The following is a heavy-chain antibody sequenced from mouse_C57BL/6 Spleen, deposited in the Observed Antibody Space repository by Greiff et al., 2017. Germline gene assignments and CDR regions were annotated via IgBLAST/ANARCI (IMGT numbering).Heavy chain of an antibody. J-gene: IGHJ1*03. D-gene: IGHD1-1*01. CDR2: ISGGGGNT. Sequence: EVKVVDSGGGLVKPGGSLKLSCAASGFTFSSYTMSWVRQTPEKRLEWVATISGGGGNTYYPDSVMCRFTISRDNAKNTLYLQMSSLRSEDTALYYCARRITTVERYFDVWGTGATVTVSS. V-gene: IGHV5-9*01. CDR1: GFTFSSYT. CDR3: ARRITTVERYFDV.